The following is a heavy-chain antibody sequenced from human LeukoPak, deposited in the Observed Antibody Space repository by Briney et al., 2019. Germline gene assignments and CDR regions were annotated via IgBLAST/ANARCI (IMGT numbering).Heavy chain of an antibody. J-gene: IGHJ6*02. CDR3: TRGGAYGMDV. CDR2: ISYDGSNK. Sequence: GRSLRLSCAASGFTFSSYAMHWVRQAPGKGLEWVAVISYDGSNKYYADPVKGRFTISRDNSKNTLYLQMNSLRVEDTAVYYCTRGGAYGMDVWGQGTTVTVSS. V-gene: IGHV3-30-3*01. CDR1: GFTFSSYA.